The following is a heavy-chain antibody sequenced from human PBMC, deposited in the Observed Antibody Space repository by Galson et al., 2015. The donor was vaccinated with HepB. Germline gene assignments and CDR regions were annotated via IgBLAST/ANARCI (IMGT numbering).Heavy chain of an antibody. Sequence: SLRLSCAASGFTFSSYEMNWVRQAPGKGLEWVSYISSSGSTIYYADSVKGRFTISRDNAKNSLYLQMNSLRAEDTAVYYCAREGSLSTYYDFWSGYAGYYYGMDVWGQGTTVTVSS. CDR1: GFTFSSYE. J-gene: IGHJ6*02. D-gene: IGHD3-3*01. CDR2: ISSSGSTI. V-gene: IGHV3-48*03. CDR3: AREGSLSTYYDFWSGYAGYYYGMDV.